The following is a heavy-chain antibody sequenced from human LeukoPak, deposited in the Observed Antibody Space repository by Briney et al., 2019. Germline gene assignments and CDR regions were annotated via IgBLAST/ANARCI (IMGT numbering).Heavy chain of an antibody. CDR1: GFTVSSYY. J-gene: IGHJ6*03. D-gene: IGHD3-9*01. Sequence: GSLRLSCAASGFTVSSYYWSWIRQPPGKGLEWIGYIYYSGSTNYNPSLKSRVTISVDTSKNQFSLKLSSVTAADTAVYYCARDTGRYFDWYPHYMDVWGKGTTVTVSS. CDR2: IYYSGST. V-gene: IGHV4-59*02. CDR3: ARDTGRYFDWYPHYMDV.